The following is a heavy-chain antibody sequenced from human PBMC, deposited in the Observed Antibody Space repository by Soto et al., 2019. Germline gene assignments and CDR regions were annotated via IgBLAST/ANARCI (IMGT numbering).Heavy chain of an antibody. CDR1: GFTFSSYA. CDR2: ISGSGGST. CDR3: AKAGFRGNFCYVPDY. V-gene: IGHV3-23*01. Sequence: GGSLRLSCAASGFTFSSYAMSWVRQAPGKGLEWVSAISGSGGSTYYAESVKGRFTISRDNSRNTLYLQMNSLRAEDTATYYCAKAGFRGNFCYVPDYGAHGSRVTVSS. D-gene: IGHD3-16*01. J-gene: IGHJ4*01.